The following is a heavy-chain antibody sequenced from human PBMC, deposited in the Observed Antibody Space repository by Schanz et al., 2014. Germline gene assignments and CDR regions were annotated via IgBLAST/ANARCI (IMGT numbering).Heavy chain of an antibody. CDR2: IWYDGSNK. J-gene: IGHJ6*02. CDR3: ARVRRRIATPSAPSFRNYYYYAMDV. Sequence: QVQLVESGGGVVQPGRSLRLSCAASGFIFSSYGLHWVRQAPGKGLEWVAFIWYDGSNKYYADSVKGRVTISRDNSKNTLYLQMNSLRAEDTSVYFCARVRRRIATPSAPSFRNYYYYAMDVWGQGTTVTVSS. V-gene: IGHV3-33*01. CDR1: GFIFSSYG. D-gene: IGHD6-13*01.